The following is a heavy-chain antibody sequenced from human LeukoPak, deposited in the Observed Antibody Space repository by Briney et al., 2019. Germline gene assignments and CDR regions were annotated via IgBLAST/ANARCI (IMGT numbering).Heavy chain of an antibody. Sequence: GGSLRLSCAASGFTFSSYSMNWVRQAPGKGLEWVAVISYDGSNKYYADSVKGRFTISRDNSKNTLYLQMNSLRAEDTAVYYCARYTTNDAFDIWGQGTMVTVSS. V-gene: IGHV3-30*03. CDR1: GFTFSSYS. CDR2: ISYDGSNK. J-gene: IGHJ3*02. CDR3: ARYTTNDAFDI. D-gene: IGHD1-26*01.